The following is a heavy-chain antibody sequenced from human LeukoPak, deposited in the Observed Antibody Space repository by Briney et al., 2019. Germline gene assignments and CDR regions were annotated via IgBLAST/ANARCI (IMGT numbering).Heavy chain of an antibody. Sequence: GGSLRLSCATPGFTFSSYSINWVRQTTGKGLEWDSYISSSSSTIYYADSVKGRFTISRDNAKNSLYLQMNSLRAEDTAVYYCARVRVYGDYYYYYYMDVWGKGTTVTVSS. V-gene: IGHV3-48*01. J-gene: IGHJ6*03. CDR1: GFTFSSYS. CDR2: ISSSSSTI. CDR3: ARVRVYGDYYYYYYMDV. D-gene: IGHD4-17*01.